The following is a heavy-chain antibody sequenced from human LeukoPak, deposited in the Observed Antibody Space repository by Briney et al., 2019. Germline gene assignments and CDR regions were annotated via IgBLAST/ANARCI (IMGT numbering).Heavy chain of an antibody. CDR1: GGSISSYY. V-gene: IGHV4-4*07. D-gene: IGHD3-10*01. CDR3: AGGGVSSDYGSVGFDP. Sequence: SETLSLTCTVSGGSISSYYWSWIRQPAGKGLEWIGRIYTSGSTNYNPSLKSRVTISVDKSKNQFSLKLSSVTAADTAVYYCAGGGVSSDYGSVGFDPWGKEPWSPSPQ. J-gene: IGHJ5*01. CDR2: IYTSGST.